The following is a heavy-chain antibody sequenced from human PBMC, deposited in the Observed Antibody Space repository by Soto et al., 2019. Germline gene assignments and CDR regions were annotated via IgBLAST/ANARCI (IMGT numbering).Heavy chain of an antibody. Sequence: ASVKGSCKAAGYTFTNNDVSWVRQATGQGLEWMGWMNPGSGDTGYAQKFQGRVTMTRDISIATAYMELSSLRSDDTAIYYCATRATFRQLNWFQPWGQGTLVNLS. V-gene: IGHV1-8*01. CDR3: ATRATFRQLNWFQP. CDR1: GYTFTNND. D-gene: IGHD3-10*01. CDR2: MNPGSGDT. J-gene: IGHJ5*02.